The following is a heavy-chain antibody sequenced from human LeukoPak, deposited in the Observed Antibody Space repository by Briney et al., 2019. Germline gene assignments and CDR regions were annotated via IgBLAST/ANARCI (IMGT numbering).Heavy chain of an antibody. Sequence: PGGSLRLSCAASGFTFSTYSMNWVRQAPGKGLEWVSYISGGSSSIYYADSVKGRFTISRDNAKNSLYLQMRSLRAEDTAVYYCARLTSGGDYAFDYWGQGTLVTVSS. D-gene: IGHD2-21*02. CDR1: GFTFSTYS. CDR2: ISGGSSSI. J-gene: IGHJ4*02. CDR3: ARLTSGGDYAFDY. V-gene: IGHV3-48*04.